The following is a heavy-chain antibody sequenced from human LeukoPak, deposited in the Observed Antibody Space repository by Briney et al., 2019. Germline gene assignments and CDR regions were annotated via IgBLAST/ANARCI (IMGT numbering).Heavy chain of an antibody. CDR3: ARGPRWGIAAAGTLFGWFDP. V-gene: IGHV4-31*03. Sequence: SETLSLTCTVSGGSISSGGYYWSWIRQHPGKGLEWIGYIYYSGSTYYNPSLKSRVTISVDTSKNQFSLKLSSVTAADTAVYYCARGPRWGIAAAGTLFGWFDPWGQGTLVTVSS. J-gene: IGHJ5*02. CDR2: IYYSGST. CDR1: GGSISSGGYY. D-gene: IGHD6-13*01.